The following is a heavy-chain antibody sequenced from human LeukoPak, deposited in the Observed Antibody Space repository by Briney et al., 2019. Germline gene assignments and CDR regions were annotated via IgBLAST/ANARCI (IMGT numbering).Heavy chain of an antibody. CDR1: GYTLTELS. J-gene: IGHJ3*01. Sequence: ASVKVSCKVSGYTLTELSMHWVRQAPGKGLEWVGGFDPEDGETIYAQKFQGRVTMTEDTSTDTAYMELSSLRSEDTAVYYCATGDRVEMATILYWGQGTMVTVSS. D-gene: IGHD5-24*01. CDR2: FDPEDGET. CDR3: ATGDRVEMATILY. V-gene: IGHV1-24*01.